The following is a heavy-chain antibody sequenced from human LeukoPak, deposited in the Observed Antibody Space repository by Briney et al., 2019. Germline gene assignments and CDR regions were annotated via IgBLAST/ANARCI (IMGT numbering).Heavy chain of an antibody. Sequence: PGGSLRLSCAASGFTFSSYSMNCVRQAPGRGREWVSSISSSSSYIYYADSVKGRFTISRDNAKNSLYLQMNSLRAEDTAVYYCARGFPIRYFDWLPFDYWGQGTLVTVSS. CDR2: ISSSSSYI. CDR1: GFTFSSYS. V-gene: IGHV3-21*01. D-gene: IGHD3-9*01. CDR3: ARGFPIRYFDWLPFDY. J-gene: IGHJ4*02.